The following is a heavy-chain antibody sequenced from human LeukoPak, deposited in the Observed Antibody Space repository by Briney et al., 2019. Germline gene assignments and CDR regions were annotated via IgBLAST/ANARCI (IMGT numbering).Heavy chain of an antibody. CDR2: INHSGST. CDR3: ARGHWSGYTPLDY. CDR1: GGSFSGYY. V-gene: IGHV4-34*01. J-gene: IGHJ4*02. Sequence: SETLSLTCAVYGGSFSGYYWSWIRQPPGKGLEWIGEINHSGSTNYNPSLKSRVTISVDTSKNQFSPKLSSVTAADTAVYYCARGHWSGYTPLDYWGQGTLVTVSS. D-gene: IGHD3-3*01.